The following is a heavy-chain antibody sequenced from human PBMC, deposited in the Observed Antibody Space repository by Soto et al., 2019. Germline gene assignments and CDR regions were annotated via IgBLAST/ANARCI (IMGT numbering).Heavy chain of an antibody. V-gene: IGHV3-9*01. Sequence: GGSLRLSCAASGFTFDDYATHFFRQSPGKGLEWVSGISWNSGSIGYADSVKGRFTISRDNAKNSLYLQMNSLRAEDTALYYCAKDRTVISYGWFDPWGQGTLVTVSS. D-gene: IGHD4-4*01. CDR2: ISWNSGSI. J-gene: IGHJ5*02. CDR3: AKDRTVISYGWFDP. CDR1: GFTFDDYA.